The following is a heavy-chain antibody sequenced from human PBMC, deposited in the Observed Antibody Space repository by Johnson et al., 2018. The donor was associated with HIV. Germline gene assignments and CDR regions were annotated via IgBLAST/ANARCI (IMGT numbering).Heavy chain of an antibody. V-gene: IGHV3-7*01. J-gene: IGHJ3*02. CDR3: AKEQWFGELFSAFDI. CDR1: GFTFSSYW. D-gene: IGHD3-10*01. CDR2: IKQDGSEK. Sequence: VQLVESGGGLVQPGGSLRLSCAASGFTFSSYWMSWVRQAPGKGLEWVANIKQDGSEKYYVDSVKGRFTISRDNAKNTLYLQMNSLRAEDTAVYYCAKEQWFGELFSAFDIWGQGTMVTVSS.